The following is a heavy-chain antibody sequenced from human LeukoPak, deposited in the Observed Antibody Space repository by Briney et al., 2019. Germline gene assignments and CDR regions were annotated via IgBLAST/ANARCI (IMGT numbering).Heavy chain of an antibody. CDR3: ARRAPYYDSSGYYPTYFDY. CDR2: INHSGST. CDR1: GGSFSGYY. V-gene: IGHV4-34*01. D-gene: IGHD3-22*01. Sequence: SETLSLTCAVYGGSFSGYYWSWIRQPPGKGLEWIGEINHSGSTNYNPSLKSRVTISVDTSKNQFSLKLSSVTAADTAVYYCARRAPYYDSSGYYPTYFDYWGQGTLVAVSS. J-gene: IGHJ4*02.